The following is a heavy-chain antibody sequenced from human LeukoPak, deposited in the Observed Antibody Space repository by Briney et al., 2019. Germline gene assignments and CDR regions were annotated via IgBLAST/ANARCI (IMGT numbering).Heavy chain of an antibody. J-gene: IGHJ3*02. CDR1: GGSISSSNW. CDR3: ARTRGSGTYLDAFDI. CDR2: IYHSGST. V-gene: IGHV4-4*02. Sequence: SETLSLTCAVSGGSISSSNWWSWVRQPPGKGLEWIGEIYHSGSTNYNPSLKSRVTISVDTSKNQLSLKLSSVTAADTAVYHCARTRGSGTYLDAFDIWGQGTIVTVSS. D-gene: IGHD3-10*01.